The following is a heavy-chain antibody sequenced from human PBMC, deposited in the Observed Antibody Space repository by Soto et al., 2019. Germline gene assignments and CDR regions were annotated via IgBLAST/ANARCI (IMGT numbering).Heavy chain of an antibody. J-gene: IGHJ4*02. Sequence: PSETLSLTCTVSGGSISSYYWTGIRQAPGKGLEWIGYINYSGSTNSNPSLKSRVTISVDTSKNQFSLKLSSVTAADAAVYYCAGGGGYSYGMFDYWGQGILVTVS. CDR3: AGGGGYSYGMFDY. CDR1: GGSISSYY. CDR2: INYSGST. V-gene: IGHV4-59*01. D-gene: IGHD5-18*01.